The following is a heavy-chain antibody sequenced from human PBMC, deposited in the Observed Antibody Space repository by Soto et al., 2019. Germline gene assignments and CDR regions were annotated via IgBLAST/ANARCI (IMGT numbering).Heavy chain of an antibody. D-gene: IGHD6-19*01. CDR3: ARHYSSDWSTYAY. V-gene: IGHV2-26*01. Sequence: SGPTLVNPTETLTLTCTVSGFSLSNARMGVSWIRQPPGKALEWLAHIFSNDEKSYRKSLKSRLTISKDTSKSQVVLTMTNMDPVDTATYYCARHYSSDWSTYAYWGQGILVTVSS. J-gene: IGHJ4*02. CDR2: IFSNDEK. CDR1: GFSLSNARMG.